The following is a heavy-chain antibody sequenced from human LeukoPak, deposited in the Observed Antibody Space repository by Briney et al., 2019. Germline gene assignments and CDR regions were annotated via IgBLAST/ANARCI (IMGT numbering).Heavy chain of an antibody. Sequence: GESLKISCKGSGYIFASYWIAWVRQMPGKGLECMGIIYPGDSDTRYSPPFQGQVTISADKSISTAYLQWSSLKASDTAMYYCARPRDGYNLYFVYWGQGTLVTVSS. D-gene: IGHD5-24*01. J-gene: IGHJ4*02. CDR3: ARPRDGYNLYFVY. CDR1: GYIFASYW. V-gene: IGHV5-51*01. CDR2: IYPGDSDT.